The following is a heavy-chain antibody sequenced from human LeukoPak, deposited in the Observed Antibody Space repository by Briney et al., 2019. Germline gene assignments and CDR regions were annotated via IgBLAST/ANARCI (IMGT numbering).Heavy chain of an antibody. CDR3: ARRAPFSNWFDP. CDR1: GASITNDDYY. D-gene: IGHD2-2*01. J-gene: IGHJ5*02. Sequence: SETLSLTCSVSGASITNDDYYWSWIRQHPGKGLEWIGYIYFSGSTYYNPTLKSRASVSVDTSKSQFSLRLTSVTAADTAVYYCARRAPFSNWFDPWGQGTLVIVSS. CDR2: IYFSGST. V-gene: IGHV4-31*03.